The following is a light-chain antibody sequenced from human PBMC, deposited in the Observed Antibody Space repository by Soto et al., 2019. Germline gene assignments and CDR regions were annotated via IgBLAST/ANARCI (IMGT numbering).Light chain of an antibody. CDR1: SSNIGAGYD. CDR2: GNS. J-gene: IGLJ3*02. V-gene: IGLV1-40*01. CDR3: QSYDSCLSGPNWV. Sequence: QSVLTQPPSVSGAPGQRVTISCTGSSSNIGAGYDVHWYQQLPGTAPKLLIYGNSNRPSGVPDRFSGSKSGTSASLAITGLQAEDEADYYCQSYDSCLSGPNWVFGGGTKLTVL.